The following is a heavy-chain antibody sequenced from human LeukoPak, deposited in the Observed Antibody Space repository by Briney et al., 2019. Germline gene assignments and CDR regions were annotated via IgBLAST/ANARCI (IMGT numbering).Heavy chain of an antibody. V-gene: IGHV1-69*06. J-gene: IGHJ3*02. CDR1: GGTFSSYA. CDR2: IIPIFGTA. D-gene: IGHD3-3*01. CDR3: ARLTYYDFWSGYNYAFDI. Sequence: ASVKVSCKASGGTFSSYAISWVRQAPGQGLEWMGGIIPIFGTANYAQKFQGRVTITADKSTSTAYMELSRLRSDDTAVYYCARLTYYDFWSGYNYAFDIWGQGTMVTVSS.